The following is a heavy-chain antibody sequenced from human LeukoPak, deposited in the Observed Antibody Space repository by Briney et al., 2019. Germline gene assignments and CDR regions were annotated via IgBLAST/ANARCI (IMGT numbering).Heavy chain of an antibody. V-gene: IGHV4-59*01. J-gene: IGHJ3*01. CDR1: GDSISSYY. CDR3: ARGLVYFYGSGSRYLDDAFDL. CDR2: ISYGGNT. Sequence: SETLSLTCTVAGDSISSYYWSWIRQSPGKGLEWVGQISYGGNTKYNPSLRGRVTISADTSKFSLKLTSVTAADTAVYYCARGLVYFYGSGSRYLDDAFDLWGQGTTVTVSS. D-gene: IGHD3-10*01.